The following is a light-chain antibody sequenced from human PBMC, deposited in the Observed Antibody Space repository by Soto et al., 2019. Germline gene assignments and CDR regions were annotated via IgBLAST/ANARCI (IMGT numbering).Light chain of an antibody. J-gene: IGKJ1*01. V-gene: IGKV1-39*01. CDR3: QQSFTFPRT. CDR2: GAS. Sequence: EIQMTQSASSLCASVGYRHTMTCRASQSIFNYVNWDQQKPGKAPELLIYGASFLHSGAPSGFSGSGSGTDFTLTIRCLQPEDFATYYCQQSFTFPRTVGQGTKVDI. CDR1: QSIFNY.